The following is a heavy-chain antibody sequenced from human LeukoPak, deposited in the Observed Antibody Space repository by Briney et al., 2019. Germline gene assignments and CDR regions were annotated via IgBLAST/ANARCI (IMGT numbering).Heavy chain of an antibody. D-gene: IGHD3-22*01. CDR2: ISSSSSYI. CDR3: ARVPVAGRLGPSDSSGYGMDV. Sequence: PGGSLRLSCAASGFTFSSYSMNWVRQAPGKGLEWVSSISSSSSYIYYADSVKGRFTISRDNAKNSLYLQMNSLRAEDTAVCYCARVPVAGRLGPSDSSGYGMDVWGQGTTVTVSS. J-gene: IGHJ6*02. V-gene: IGHV3-21*01. CDR1: GFTFSSYS.